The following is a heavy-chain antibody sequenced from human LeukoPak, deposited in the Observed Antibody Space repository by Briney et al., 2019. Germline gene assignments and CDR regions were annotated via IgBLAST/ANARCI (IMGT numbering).Heavy chain of an antibody. CDR1: GFTFSDYA. V-gene: IGHV4-59*01. J-gene: IGHJ6*03. D-gene: IGHD3-22*01. CDR3: ARVNYYYYYMDV. CDR2: IYYSGST. Sequence: ESLRLSCVASGFTFSDYAMSWVRQPPGKGLEWIGYIYYSGSTNYNPSLKSRVTISVDTSKNQFSLKLSSVTAADTAVYYCARVNYYYYYMDVWGKGTTVTVSS.